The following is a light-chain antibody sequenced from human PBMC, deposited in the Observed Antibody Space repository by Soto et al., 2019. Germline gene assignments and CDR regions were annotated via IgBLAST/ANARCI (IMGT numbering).Light chain of an antibody. CDR1: SSDAGGYNY. CDR3: SSYTSSSPL. Sequence: QSALTQPASVSGSPGQSITISCTGTSSDAGGYNYVSWYQQHPGKAPKLMIYDVSNRPSGVSNRFSGSKSGNTASLTISGLQAEDEADYYCSSYTSSSPLFGGGTKLTVL. CDR2: DVS. J-gene: IGLJ2*01. V-gene: IGLV2-14*01.